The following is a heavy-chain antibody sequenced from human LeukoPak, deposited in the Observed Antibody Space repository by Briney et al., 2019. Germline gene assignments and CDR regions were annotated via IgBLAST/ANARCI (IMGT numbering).Heavy chain of an antibody. D-gene: IGHD3-22*01. Sequence: PSETLSLTCAVYGGSFSGYYWSWIRQPPGKGLEWIGEINHSGSTNYNPSLKGRVTISVDTSKNQFSLKLSSVTAADTAVYYCASRFTYDSSGYYNYWGQGTLVTVSS. CDR2: INHSGST. J-gene: IGHJ4*02. CDR1: GGSFSGYY. V-gene: IGHV4-34*01. CDR3: ASRFTYDSSGYYNY.